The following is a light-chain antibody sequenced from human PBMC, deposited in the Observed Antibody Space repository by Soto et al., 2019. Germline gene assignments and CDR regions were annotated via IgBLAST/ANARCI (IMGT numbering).Light chain of an antibody. V-gene: IGKV3-20*01. CDR3: QQYGSSPGR. J-gene: IGKJ1*01. Sequence: SLLTLSPGTLSLSPGERSTLSCRASHIVSSSYLAWYQQKPGQDPRLLIYAASSRATGIPDRFSGSGSGTDFTLTISRLEPEDFAVYYCQQYGSSPGRFGEGTKVDI. CDR2: AAS. CDR1: HIVSSSY.